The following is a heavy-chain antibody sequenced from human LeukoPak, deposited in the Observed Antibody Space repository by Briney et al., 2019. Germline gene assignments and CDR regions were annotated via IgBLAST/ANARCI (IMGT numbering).Heavy chain of an antibody. CDR2: ISYDGSRK. V-gene: IGHV3-30*04. CDR3: PKALGYSYEGY. D-gene: IGHD5-18*01. CDR1: GFTFSNYA. J-gene: IGHJ4*02. Sequence: GGPLRLSCAASGFTFSNYAMHWVRQAPGKGLEWVAVISYDGSRKYYSDSVKGRLTISRDNSKNTVYVQMNSLRVEDTAVYYCPKALGYSYEGYWGQGTLVTVSS.